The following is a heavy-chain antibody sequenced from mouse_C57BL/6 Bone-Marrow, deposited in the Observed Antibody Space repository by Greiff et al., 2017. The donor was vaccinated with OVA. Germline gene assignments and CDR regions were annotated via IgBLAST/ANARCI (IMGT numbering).Heavy chain of an antibody. Sequence: QVQLKQSGPGLVQPSQSLSIPCTVSGFSLTSYGVHWVRQSPGKGLEWLGVIWRGGSTDYNAAFMSRLSITKDNSKSQVFFKMNSLQADDTAIYYWAKNRGDDYDYAMDYWGQGTSVTVSS. V-gene: IGHV2-5*01. CDR1: GFSLTSYG. CDR3: AKNRGDDYDYAMDY. D-gene: IGHD2-4*01. J-gene: IGHJ4*01. CDR2: IWRGGST.